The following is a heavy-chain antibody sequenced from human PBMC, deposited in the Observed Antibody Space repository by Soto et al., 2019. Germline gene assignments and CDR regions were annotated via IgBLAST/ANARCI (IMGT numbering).Heavy chain of an antibody. V-gene: IGHV3-48*02. CDR2: ISSSSDTI. J-gene: IGHJ4*02. CDR3: ARDRGSTGSYSDY. CDR1: GFTFSTYS. D-gene: IGHD2-8*02. Sequence: GGSLRLSCAASGFTFSTYSMNWVRQAPGKGLEWVSYISSSSDTIYYADSVKGRFTISRDNAKSSLYLQMNSLTDEDTAVYYCARDRGSTGSYSDYWGQGTLVTVSS.